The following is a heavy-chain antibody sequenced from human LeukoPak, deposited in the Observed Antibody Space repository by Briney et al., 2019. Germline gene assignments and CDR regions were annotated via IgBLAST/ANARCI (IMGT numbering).Heavy chain of an antibody. V-gene: IGHV3-21*01. CDR1: GFTFSSYS. D-gene: IGHD6-6*01. CDR3: AREFIAARAVQFDY. J-gene: IGHJ4*02. Sequence: GGSLRLSCAASGFTFSSYSMNWVRQAPGKGLEWVSSISCSSSYIYYADSVKGRFTISRDNAKNSLYLQMNSLRAEDTAVYYCAREFIAARAVQFDYWGQGTLVTVSS. CDR2: ISCSSSYI.